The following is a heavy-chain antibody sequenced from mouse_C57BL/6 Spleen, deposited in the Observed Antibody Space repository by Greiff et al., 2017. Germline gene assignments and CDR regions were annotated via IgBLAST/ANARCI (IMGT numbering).Heavy chain of an antibody. D-gene: IGHD2-14*01. Sequence: VKLQQPGAELVRPGSSVKLSCKASGYTFTSYWMDWVKQRPGQGLEWIGNIYPSDSETHYNQKFKDKATLTVDKSSSTAYMQLSSLTSEDSAVYYCARGGGTGWFAYWGQGTLVTVSA. CDR1: GYTFTSYW. J-gene: IGHJ3*01. CDR2: IYPSDSET. CDR3: ARGGGTGWFAY. V-gene: IGHV1-61*01.